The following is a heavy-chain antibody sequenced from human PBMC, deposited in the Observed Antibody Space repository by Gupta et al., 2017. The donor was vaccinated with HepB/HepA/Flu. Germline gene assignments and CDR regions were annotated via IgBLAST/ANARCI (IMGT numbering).Heavy chain of an antibody. D-gene: IGHD5-12*01. CDR3: AKAFGYSGYVYVDY. V-gene: IGHV3-23*01. CDR2: ISGSGGTT. Sequence: EVQLLESGGGLVQPGGSLRLSCAASGFTFSSYAMSWVRQAPGKGLEWVSAISGSGGTTYYADSVKGRFTISRDNSKNTLYLQMNSLRAEDTAVYYCAKAFGYSGYVYVDYWGQGTLVTVSS. J-gene: IGHJ4*02. CDR1: GFTFSSYA.